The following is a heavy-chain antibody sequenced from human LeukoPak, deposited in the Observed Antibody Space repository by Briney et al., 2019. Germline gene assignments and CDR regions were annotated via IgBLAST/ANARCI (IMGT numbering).Heavy chain of an antibody. J-gene: IGHJ6*02. CDR2: IYYSGST. CDR3: ARGTVVFGMDV. Sequence: SETLSLTCTISGGSISSYYWSWIRQPPGKGLDWTGYIYYSGSTNYNPSLESRVTMSVDTSKNQFSLKLSSVTAADTAVYYCARGTVVFGMDVWGQGTTVTVSS. CDR1: GGSISSYY. V-gene: IGHV4-59*01. D-gene: IGHD2-15*01.